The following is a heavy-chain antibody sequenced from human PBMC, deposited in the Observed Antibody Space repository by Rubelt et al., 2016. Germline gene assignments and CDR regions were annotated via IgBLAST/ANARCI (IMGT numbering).Heavy chain of an antibody. D-gene: IGHD3-22*01. CDR1: GFSLSTSGMC. V-gene: IGHV2-70*15. J-gene: IGHJ6*02. CDR2: IDWDDDK. Sequence: QVTLRESGPALVKPTQTLTLTCTFSGFSLSTSGMCVSWIRQPPGKALEWLARIDWDDDKYYSTSLKTRLTSSKDTSKNPVVLTMTNMDPVDTATYYCARILLPDYYDSSGGMDVWGQGTTVTVSS. CDR3: ARILLPDYYDSSGGMDV.